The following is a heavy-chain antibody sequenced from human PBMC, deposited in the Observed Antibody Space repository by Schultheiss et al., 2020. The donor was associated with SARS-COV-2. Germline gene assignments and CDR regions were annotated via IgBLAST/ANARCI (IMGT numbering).Heavy chain of an antibody. D-gene: IGHD3-22*01. V-gene: IGHV1-2*06. J-gene: IGHJ4*02. CDR3: ARTSGGVYYYDSSGYYSYDY. CDR2: INPNSGGT. CDR1: GYTFTGYY. Sequence: ASVKVSCKASGYTFTGYYMHWVRQAPGQGLEWMGRINPNSGGTNYAQKFQGRVTMTRDTSISAAYMELRRLRSDDTAVYYCARTSGGVYYYDSSGYYSYDYWGQGTLVTVSS.